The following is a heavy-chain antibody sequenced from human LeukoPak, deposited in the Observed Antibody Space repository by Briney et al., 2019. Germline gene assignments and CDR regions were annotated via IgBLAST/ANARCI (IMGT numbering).Heavy chain of an antibody. J-gene: IGHJ4*02. CDR2: ISATTGST. D-gene: IGHD3-10*01. Sequence: GGSLRLSCAASGFTFSSYAMSWVRQAPGKGLEWVSTISATTGSTHYADSVKGRFTISRDNSKNTVYLQMNSLRAEDTAVYYCVSRSYYPSDGGQGTLVTVSS. CDR1: GFTFSSYA. V-gene: IGHV3-23*01. CDR3: VSRSYYPSD.